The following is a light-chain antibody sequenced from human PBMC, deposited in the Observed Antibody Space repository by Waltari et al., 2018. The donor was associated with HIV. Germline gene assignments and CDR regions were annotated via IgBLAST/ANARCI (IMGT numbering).Light chain of an antibody. CDR1: RSAVRTYNL. V-gene: IGLV2-18*02. Sequence: QSAPTQPPSVSGSPGPSVTISCPGTRSAVRTYNLVSWSQQPPGTVPKLMIYEVSNRPSGVPDRFSGSKSGNTASLTISGLQAEDEADYYCSSYTSSNTLVFGGGTKLTVL. CDR2: EVS. CDR3: SSYTSSNTLV. J-gene: IGLJ2*01.